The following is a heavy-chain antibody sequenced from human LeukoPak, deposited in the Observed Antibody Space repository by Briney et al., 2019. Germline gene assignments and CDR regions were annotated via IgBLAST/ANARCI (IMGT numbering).Heavy chain of an antibody. Sequence: PSETLSLTCTVSGYSISSGYYWGWIRQPPGKGLEWIGSIYHSGSTYYNPSLKSRVTISVDTSKNQFSLKLSSVTAADTAVYYCARLGLLWFAVAWFDPWGQGTLVTVSS. CDR3: ARLGLLWFAVAWFDP. J-gene: IGHJ5*02. CDR2: IYHSGST. V-gene: IGHV4-38-2*02. D-gene: IGHD3-10*01. CDR1: GYSISSGYY.